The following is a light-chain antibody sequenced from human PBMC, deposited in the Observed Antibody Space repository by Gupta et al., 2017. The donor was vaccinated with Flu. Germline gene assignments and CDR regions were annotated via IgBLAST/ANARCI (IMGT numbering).Light chain of an antibody. CDR2: SDR. CDR1: SSNIEANT. J-gene: IGLJ1*01. CDR3: AAWDDSLNVYV. Sequence: QSVLTQPPSASGTPGQRVTVPCSGSSSNIEANTVNWYQHLPGTAPQLVIYSDRRRPSGVPDRFSGSKSGTSASLAISGLQSEDEADYYCAAWDDSLNVYVFGTGTKVTVL. V-gene: IGLV1-44*01.